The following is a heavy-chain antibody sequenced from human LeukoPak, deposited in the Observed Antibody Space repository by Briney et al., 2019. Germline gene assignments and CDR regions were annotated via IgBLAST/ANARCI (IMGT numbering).Heavy chain of an antibody. Sequence: SETLSLTCTVSGGSISSYYWSWIRPPPGKGLEWIGYIYYSGSTNYNPSLKSRVTISVDTSKNQFSLKLSSVTAADTAVYYCARVDYDILTGYYTTFDYWGQGTLVTVSS. J-gene: IGHJ4*02. CDR2: IYYSGST. D-gene: IGHD3-9*01. CDR3: ARVDYDILTGYYTTFDY. V-gene: IGHV4-59*01. CDR1: GGSISSYY.